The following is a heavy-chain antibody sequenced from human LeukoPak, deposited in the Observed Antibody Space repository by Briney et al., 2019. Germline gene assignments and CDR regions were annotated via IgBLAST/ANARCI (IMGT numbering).Heavy chain of an antibody. V-gene: IGHV4-39*07. D-gene: IGHD6-6*01. CDR1: GGSISSSSYY. Sequence: PSETLSLTCTVSGGSISSSSYYWGWIRQPPGKGLEWIGSIYYSGSTYYNPSLKSRVTISVDTSKNQFSLKLSPVTAADTAVYYCARVTGAARLYYYYYMDVWGKGTTVTVSS. CDR3: ARVTGAARLYYYYYMDV. CDR2: IYYSGST. J-gene: IGHJ6*03.